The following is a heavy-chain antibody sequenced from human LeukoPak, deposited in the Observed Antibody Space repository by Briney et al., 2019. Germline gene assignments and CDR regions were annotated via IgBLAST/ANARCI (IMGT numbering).Heavy chain of an antibody. CDR3: ARDPNGDYIGAFDM. V-gene: IGHV3-23*01. D-gene: IGHD4-17*01. J-gene: IGHJ3*02. CDR2: IRGSGGGT. CDR1: GFTFSSYA. Sequence: GGSLRLSCAASGFTFSSYAMSWVRQAPGKGLEWVSAIRGSGGGTFYADSVKGRFTISRDNSKNTLYLQMNGLRAEDTAVYYCARDPNGDYIGAFDMWGRGTLVTVSS.